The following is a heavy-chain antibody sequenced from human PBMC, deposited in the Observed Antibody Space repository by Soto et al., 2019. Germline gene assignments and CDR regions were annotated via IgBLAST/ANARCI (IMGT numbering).Heavy chain of an antibody. J-gene: IGHJ4*02. CDR2: IYYSGST. D-gene: IGHD2-15*01. CDR3: ARSVVVVAATAHFDY. CDR1: GGSISSGGYY. Sequence: LSLTCTVSGGSISSGGYYWSWIRQHPGKGLEWIGYIYYSGSTYYNPSLKSRVTISVDTSKNQFSLKLSSVTAADTAVYYCARSVVVVAATAHFDYWGQGTLVTAPQ. V-gene: IGHV4-31*03.